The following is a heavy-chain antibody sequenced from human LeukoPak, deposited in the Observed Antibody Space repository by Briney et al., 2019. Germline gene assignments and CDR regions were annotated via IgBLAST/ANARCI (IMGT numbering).Heavy chain of an antibody. CDR3: ANDPLYSDYNIDAFPI. Sequence: GGSLRPSCVASGFSFGSYGVHWVRQAPGKGLEWVAVIWYDGSNKYYVDSVKGRFTISRDNSKNTVYLQMNSLRADDTAVYYCANDPLYSDYNIDAFPIWGQGTTVTVSA. D-gene: IGHD4-11*01. V-gene: IGHV3-33*06. CDR2: IWYDGSNK. CDR1: GFSFGSYG. J-gene: IGHJ3*02.